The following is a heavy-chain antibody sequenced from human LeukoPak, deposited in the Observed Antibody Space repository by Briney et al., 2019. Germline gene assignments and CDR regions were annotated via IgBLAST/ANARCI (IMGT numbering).Heavy chain of an antibody. CDR1: GFTLSNRW. J-gene: IGHJ5*02. CDR2: IKQGGGEK. CDR3: ARDPFDH. Sequence: GGSLRLSCEASGFTLSNRWMTWVRQAPGKGLEWVATIKQGGGEKFYVDSVRGQFTNSEDSAKNSLYLQMNSLRADDTAVYYCARDPFDHWGQGTLVTVSS. V-gene: IGHV3-7*01.